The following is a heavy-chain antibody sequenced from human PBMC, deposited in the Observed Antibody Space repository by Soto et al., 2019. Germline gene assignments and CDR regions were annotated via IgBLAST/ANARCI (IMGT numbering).Heavy chain of an antibody. J-gene: IGHJ4*02. CDR3: ARVYYDSSGFDY. D-gene: IGHD3-22*01. Sequence: QVQLVQSGAEVKKPGSSVKVSCKASGGTFSSYTISWVRQAPGQGLEWMGRISPILGIANYAQKFQGRVTITADKSTSTAYMELRSLRSEDTAVYYCARVYYDSSGFDYWGQGTLVTVSS. CDR2: ISPILGIA. CDR1: GGTFSSYT. V-gene: IGHV1-69*02.